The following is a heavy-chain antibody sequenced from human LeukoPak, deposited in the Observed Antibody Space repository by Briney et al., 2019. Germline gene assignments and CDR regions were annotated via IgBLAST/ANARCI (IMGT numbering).Heavy chain of an antibody. V-gene: IGHV3-30*02. CDR3: ARHDYGDYDY. CDR1: GFTFSSYD. J-gene: IGHJ4*02. D-gene: IGHD4-17*01. Sequence: GGSLRLSCAASGFTFSSYDMHWVRQAPGKGLEWVAFIRHDGNIKDFADSVKGRFIISRDTSKNTLYLQVNSLRAEDTAVYYCARHDYGDYDYWGQGTLVTVSS. CDR2: IRHDGNIK.